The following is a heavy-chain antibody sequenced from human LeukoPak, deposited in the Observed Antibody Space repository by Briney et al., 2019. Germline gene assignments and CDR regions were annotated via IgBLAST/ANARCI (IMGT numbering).Heavy chain of an antibody. CDR1: GFTFSSYA. J-gene: IGHJ5*02. V-gene: IGHV3-23*01. CDR2: ISSTGGST. D-gene: IGHD6-19*01. CDR3: ARGYSSLDP. Sequence: GGSLRFSCAASGFTFSSYAMSWVRQAPGKGLEWVSGISSTGGSTYYADSVKGRFTISRDNSKNTLYVQMNSLIAEDTAVYYCARGYSSLDPWGQGTLVTVSS.